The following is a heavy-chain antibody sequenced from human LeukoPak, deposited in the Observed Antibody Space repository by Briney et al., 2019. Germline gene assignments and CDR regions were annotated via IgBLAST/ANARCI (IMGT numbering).Heavy chain of an antibody. D-gene: IGHD3-22*01. J-gene: IGHJ3*02. Sequence: SETLSLTCTVSGGSISSYYWSWIRQPPGKGLEWIGYIYYSGSTNYNPSLKSRVTISVDTSKNQFSLKLSSVTAADTAVYYCARDGYSDYYDSSGYRGTFDIWGQGTMVTVSS. CDR1: GGSISSYY. V-gene: IGHV4-59*01. CDR3: ARDGYSDYYDSSGYRGTFDI. CDR2: IYYSGST.